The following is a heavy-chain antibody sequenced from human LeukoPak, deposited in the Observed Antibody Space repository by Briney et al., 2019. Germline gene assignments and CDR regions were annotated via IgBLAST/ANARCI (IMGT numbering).Heavy chain of an antibody. CDR1: SGSVSNSHYY. CDR2: IFYSGNT. J-gene: IGHJ4*02. Sequence: SETLSLTCTVSSGSVSNSHYYWAWVRQPPGKGLEWLGSIFYSGNTHYNPSLKSPVTISIDTFKNQFSLKVSSVTAADTAIYYCARDLSFDWFPYYFDYWGQGILVTVSS. D-gene: IGHD3-9*01. CDR3: ARDLSFDWFPYYFDY. V-gene: IGHV4-39*07.